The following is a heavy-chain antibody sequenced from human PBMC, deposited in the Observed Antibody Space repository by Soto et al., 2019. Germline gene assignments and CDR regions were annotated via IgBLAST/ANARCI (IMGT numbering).Heavy chain of an antibody. CDR1: GYTFTSYG. V-gene: IGHV1-18*04. CDR2: ISAYNGNT. CDR3: SLRGSSGYSPTRETSPEFDY. Sequence: ASVKVSCKASGYTFTSYGISWVRQAPGQGLEWMGWISAYNGNTNYAQKLQGRVTMTTDTSTSTAYMELRSPRSDDTAVYYCSLRGSSGYSPTRETSPEFDYWGQGTLVTVSS. J-gene: IGHJ4*02. D-gene: IGHD3-22*01.